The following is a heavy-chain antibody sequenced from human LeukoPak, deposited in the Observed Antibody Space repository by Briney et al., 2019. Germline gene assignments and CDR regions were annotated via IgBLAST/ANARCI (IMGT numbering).Heavy chain of an antibody. CDR3: ARGGAVAGLDY. Sequence: GGSLRLSCSASGSTFSTYTMHWVRQAPGEGLEYVSTISSNGGSTYYADSVKGRFTISRDNSKNTLNLQMSSLRAEDTAVYYCARGGAVAGLDYWGQGTLVTVSS. CDR1: GSTFSTYT. D-gene: IGHD6-19*01. J-gene: IGHJ4*02. V-gene: IGHV3-64D*06. CDR2: ISSNGGST.